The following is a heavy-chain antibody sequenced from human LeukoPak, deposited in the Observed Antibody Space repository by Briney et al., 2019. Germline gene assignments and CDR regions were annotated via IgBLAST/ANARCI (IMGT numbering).Heavy chain of an antibody. D-gene: IGHD3-10*01. Sequence: SETLSLTCTVSGYSIGSGYYWGWIRQPPGKGLEWIGSIYHSGSTYYNPSLKSRVTISVDTSKNQFSLKLSSVTAADTAVYYCAREGPEVGGFDMDVWGKGTTVTVSS. V-gene: IGHV4-38-2*02. CDR2: IYHSGST. CDR1: GYSIGSGYY. J-gene: IGHJ6*03. CDR3: AREGPEVGGFDMDV.